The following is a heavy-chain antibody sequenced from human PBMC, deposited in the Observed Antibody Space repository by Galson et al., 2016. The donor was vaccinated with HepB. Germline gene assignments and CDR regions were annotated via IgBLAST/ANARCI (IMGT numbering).Heavy chain of an antibody. CDR1: GVTLSSYT. Sequence: CKASGVTLSSYTVSWVRQAPGQGLEWMGGIIPIFGTENYAQKFLGRVTITADKSTGTAYMELSNLRSEDTAVYYCARGRNVFDIWGQGTLVTVSS. V-gene: IGHV1-69*06. CDR3: ARGRNVFDI. J-gene: IGHJ3*02. CDR2: IIPIFGTE.